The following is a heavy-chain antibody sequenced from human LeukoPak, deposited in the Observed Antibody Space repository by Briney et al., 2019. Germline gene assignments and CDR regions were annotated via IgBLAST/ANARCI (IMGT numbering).Heavy chain of an antibody. V-gene: IGHV3-74*01. D-gene: IGHD2-2*01. CDR3: AKDLGYAEWFDP. CDR1: GFTFSTYW. CDR2: ISSDASIT. Sequence: GGSLRLSCAASGFTFSTYWMHWVRQDPGKGLVWVSRISSDASITSYADPVKDRFTISRDNAKNTLYLQMNSLRAEDTAVYYCAKDLGYAEWFDPWGQGTLVTVSS. J-gene: IGHJ5*02.